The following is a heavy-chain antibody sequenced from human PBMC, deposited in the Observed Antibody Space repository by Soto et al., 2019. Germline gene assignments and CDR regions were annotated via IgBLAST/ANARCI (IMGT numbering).Heavy chain of an antibody. J-gene: IGHJ6*02. Sequence: EVQLVESGGGLVKPGGSLRLSCAASGFTFSTYSMNWVRQAPGKGLEWVSSISSSSSYIYYADSVKGRFTISRDNAKNSQYLQMNSLRAEDTAVYYCARYDSSGYYWPYYYYGMDVWGQATTVTVSS. CDR3: ARYDSSGYYWPYYYYGMDV. CDR2: ISSSSSYI. CDR1: GFTFSTYS. V-gene: IGHV3-21*01. D-gene: IGHD3-22*01.